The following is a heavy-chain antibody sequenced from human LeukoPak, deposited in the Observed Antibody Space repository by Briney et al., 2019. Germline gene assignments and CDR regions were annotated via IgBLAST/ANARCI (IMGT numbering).Heavy chain of an antibody. Sequence: PSETLSLTCAVYGGSFSGYYWSWIRQPPGKGLEWIGEINHSGSTNYNPSLKSRVTISVDTSKNQFSLKLSSVTAADTAVYYCARVRTTYYYGSGGYRHFDYWGQGTLVTVSS. CDR2: INHSGST. CDR3: ARVRTTYYYGSGGYRHFDY. J-gene: IGHJ4*02. V-gene: IGHV4-34*01. D-gene: IGHD3-10*01. CDR1: GGSFSGYY.